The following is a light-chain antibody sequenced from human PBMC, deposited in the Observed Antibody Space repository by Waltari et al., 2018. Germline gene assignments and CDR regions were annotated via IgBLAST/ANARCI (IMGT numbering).Light chain of an antibody. CDR1: SGNIGAHDF. CDR3: CSYAGESRVV. J-gene: IGLJ2*01. Sequence: QSALTQPASVSGSPGQSITISCTGTSGNIGAHDFFSWFQQHPGQAPKLIISEANKRPSGVSYRFSGSKSGNTASLTISGLQTEDEADYYCCSYAGESRVVFGGGTKLTVL. CDR2: EAN. V-gene: IGLV2-23*01.